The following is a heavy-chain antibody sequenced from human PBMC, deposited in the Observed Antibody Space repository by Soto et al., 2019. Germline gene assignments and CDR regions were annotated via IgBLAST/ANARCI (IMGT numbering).Heavy chain of an antibody. CDR2: IYYSGST. CDR3: ARAHSLTIFGVVTKGVGWFDP. D-gene: IGHD3-3*01. CDR1: GGSISSGGYY. J-gene: IGHJ5*02. Sequence: ASETLSLTCTVSGGSISSGGYYWSWIRQHPGKGLEWIGYIYYSGSTYYNPSLKSRVTISVDTSKNQFSLKLSSVTAADTAVYYCARAHSLTIFGVVTKGVGWFDPWGQGTLVTVSS. V-gene: IGHV4-31*03.